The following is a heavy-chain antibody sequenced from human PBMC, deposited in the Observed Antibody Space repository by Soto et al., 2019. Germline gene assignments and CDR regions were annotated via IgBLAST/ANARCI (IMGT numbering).Heavy chain of an antibody. CDR2: ISAYNGNT. CDR1: GYTFTSYG. J-gene: IGHJ4*02. D-gene: IGHD6-19*01. V-gene: IGHV1-18*01. CDR3: ARVSPGIAVAVEDY. Sequence: ASVKVSCKASGYTFTSYGISWVRQAPGQGLEWMGWISAYNGNTNYAQKLQGRVTMTTDTSTSTAYMELRSLRSDDTAVYYCARVSPGIAVAVEDYWGQGTLVTVSS.